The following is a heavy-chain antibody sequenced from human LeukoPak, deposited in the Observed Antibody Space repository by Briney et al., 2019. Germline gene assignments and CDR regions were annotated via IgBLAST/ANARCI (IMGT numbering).Heavy chain of an antibody. CDR3: ARRGGSGSRGDYYFDY. V-gene: IGHV4-39*01. CDR2: IDYSGGI. CDR1: GGSISSSSYY. D-gene: IGHD3-10*01. J-gene: IGHJ4*02. Sequence: SETLSLTCTVSGGSISSSSYYGGWIRQPPGKGLEWIASIDYSGGIYHNPSLKSRVTISVDTSKNQFSLKLSSVTAADTAVYYCARRGGSGSRGDYYFDYWGQGTLVTVSS.